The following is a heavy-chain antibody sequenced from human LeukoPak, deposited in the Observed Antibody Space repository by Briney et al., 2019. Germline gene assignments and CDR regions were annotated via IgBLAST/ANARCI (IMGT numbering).Heavy chain of an antibody. CDR3: ARDPRVHNTADYGEHLDY. Sequence: ASVKVSCTASGYTFTSYGISWVRQAPGQGLEWMGWISAYNGNTNYAQKLQGRVTMTTDTSTSTAYMELRSLRSDDTAVYYCARDPRVHNTADYGEHLDYWGQGTLVTVSS. D-gene: IGHD4-17*01. J-gene: IGHJ4*02. CDR1: GYTFTSYG. CDR2: ISAYNGNT. V-gene: IGHV1-18*01.